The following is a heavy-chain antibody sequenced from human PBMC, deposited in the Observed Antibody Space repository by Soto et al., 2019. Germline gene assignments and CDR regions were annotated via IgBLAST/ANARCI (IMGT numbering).Heavy chain of an antibody. CDR2: IIPIFGTP. V-gene: IGHV1-69*01. CDR3: ARDRDDYGSGNYYNRIDF. CDR1: GGIFSTYA. D-gene: IGHD3-10*01. J-gene: IGHJ4*02. Sequence: QVQLVQSGAEVKKPGSSVKVSCKASGGIFSTYAISWLRQAPGQGLEWMGGIIPIFGTPNYAQRCQGRVTITADESTSTAYKELSRLIYEDPAFYYCARDRDDYGSGNYYNRIDFWGQGTLVTVSS.